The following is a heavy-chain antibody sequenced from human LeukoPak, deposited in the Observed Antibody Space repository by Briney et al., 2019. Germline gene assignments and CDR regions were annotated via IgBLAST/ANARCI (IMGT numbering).Heavy chain of an antibody. CDR3: ARVLYSSSWYYFDY. J-gene: IGHJ4*02. CDR1: GGSFSGYY. D-gene: IGHD6-13*01. CDR2: INHSGST. V-gene: IGHV4-34*01. Sequence: SETLSLTCAVYGGSFSGYYWSWIRQLPGKGLEWIGEINHSGSTNYNPSLKSRVTISVDTSKNQFSLKLSSVTAANTAVYYCARVLYSSSWYYFDYWGQGTLVTVSS.